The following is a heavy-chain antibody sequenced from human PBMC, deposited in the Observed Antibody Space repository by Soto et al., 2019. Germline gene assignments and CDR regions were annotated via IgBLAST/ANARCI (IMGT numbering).Heavy chain of an antibody. CDR2: ISYDGSNK. CDR3: AKEYSSGWWDADDAFDI. Sequence: QVQLVESGGGVVQPGRSLRLSCAASGFTFISYGMHWVRQALGKGLEWVAVISYDGSNKYYADSVKGRFTISRDNSKNTLYLQMNSLRADDTAVYYCAKEYSSGWWDADDAFDIWGQGTMVTVSS. D-gene: IGHD6-19*01. CDR1: GFTFISYG. J-gene: IGHJ3*02. V-gene: IGHV3-30*18.